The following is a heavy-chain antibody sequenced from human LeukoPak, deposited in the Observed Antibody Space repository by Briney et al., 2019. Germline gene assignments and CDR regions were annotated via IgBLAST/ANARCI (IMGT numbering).Heavy chain of an antibody. D-gene: IGHD4-17*01. J-gene: IGHJ4*02. V-gene: IGHV3-23*01. CDR1: GFTFSSYS. Sequence: GGSLRLSCAASGFTFSSYSMNWVRQAPGKGLEWVSAISISGSKTYYADSVKGRFTISRDNSKNTLYLQMNRLRAEDTAVYYCANEIRPNDYWGQGTQVTVSS. CDR2: ISISGSKT. CDR3: ANEIRPNDY.